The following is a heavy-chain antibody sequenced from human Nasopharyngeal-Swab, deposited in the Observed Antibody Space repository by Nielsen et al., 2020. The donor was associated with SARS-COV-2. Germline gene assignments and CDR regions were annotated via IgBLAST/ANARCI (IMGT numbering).Heavy chain of an antibody. CDR2: IWYDGSNK. V-gene: IGHV3-33*01. CDR1: GFTFSSYG. CDR3: ARSGSSGYGPFDY. Sequence: GESLKISCAASGFTFSSYGMHWVRQAPGKGLEWVAVIWYDGSNKYYADSVKGRFTISRDNSKNTLYLQINSLRAEDTAVYYCARSGSSGYGPFDYWGQGTLVTVSS. J-gene: IGHJ4*02. D-gene: IGHD3-22*01.